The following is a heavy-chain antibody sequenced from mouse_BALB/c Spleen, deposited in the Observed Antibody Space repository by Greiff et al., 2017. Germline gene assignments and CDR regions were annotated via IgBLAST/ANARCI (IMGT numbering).Heavy chain of an antibody. D-gene: IGHD1-1*01. CDR1: GYTFSSYW. CDR2: ILPGSGST. J-gene: IGHJ4*01. Sequence: QVQLKQSGAELMKPGASVKISCKATGYTFSSYWIEWVKQRPGHGLEWIGEILPGSGSTNYNEKFKGKATFTADTSSNTAYMQLSSLTSEDSAVYYCARSTYYYGSAYYAMDDWGQGTSVTVSS. V-gene: IGHV1-9*01. CDR3: ARSTYYYGSAYYAMDD.